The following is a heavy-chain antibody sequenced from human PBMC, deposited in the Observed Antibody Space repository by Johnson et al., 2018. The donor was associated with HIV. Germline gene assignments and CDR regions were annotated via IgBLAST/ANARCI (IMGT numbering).Heavy chain of an antibody. CDR1: GFSFSSYA. Sequence: QVQLVESGGGVVQPGRSLGLSCAASGFSFSSYAMHWVRQAPGKGLEWVASLSYDGSTKDYADSVKGRFTISRDISKNTLYLQMNSLRAEDTAVYYCARVPNDAFDIWGQGTMVTVSS. CDR3: ARVPNDAFDI. J-gene: IGHJ3*02. CDR2: LSYDGSTK. V-gene: IGHV3-30*04.